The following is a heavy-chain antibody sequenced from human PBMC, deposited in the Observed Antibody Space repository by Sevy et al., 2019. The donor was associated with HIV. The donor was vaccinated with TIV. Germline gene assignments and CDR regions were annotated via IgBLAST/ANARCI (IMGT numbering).Heavy chain of an antibody. CDR1: GFTFSDYY. V-gene: IGHV3-11*01. Sequence: GESLKISCAASGFTFSDYYMSWIRQAPGKGLEWVSYISSSGSTIYYADSVKGRFTISRDNAKNSLYLQMNSLRAEDTAVYYCARDGGKAAFELFDYWGQGTLVTVSS. CDR3: ARDGGKAAFELFDY. D-gene: IGHD3-10*01. CDR2: ISSSGSTI. J-gene: IGHJ4*02.